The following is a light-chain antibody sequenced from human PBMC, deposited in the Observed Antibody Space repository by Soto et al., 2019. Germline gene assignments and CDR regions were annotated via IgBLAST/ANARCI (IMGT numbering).Light chain of an antibody. J-gene: IGLJ2*01. CDR1: SSNIGVNT. CDR3: AAWDDSLNGGVV. V-gene: IGLV1-44*01. Sequence: QSVLTQPPSASGTPGQRVTISCSGSSSNIGVNTVNWFQQFPGTAPKLLIYSNNQRPSGVPDRLSGSKSGTSASLAISGLHSEDEADYYCAAWDDSLNGGVVFGGGTKVTVL. CDR2: SNN.